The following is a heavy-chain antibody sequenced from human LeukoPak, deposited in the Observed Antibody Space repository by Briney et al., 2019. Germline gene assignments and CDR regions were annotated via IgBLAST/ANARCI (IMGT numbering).Heavy chain of an antibody. CDR1: GFTFSSYA. Sequence: GGSLRLSCAASGFTFSSYAMSWVRQAPGKGLEWVSGISPGGGSTYYADSVKGRFTISRDNSKNTLYLQMNSLRAEDTAVYYCAKGELLWFGEPSALFDYWGQGTLVTVSS. CDR2: ISPGGGST. V-gene: IGHV3-23*01. J-gene: IGHJ4*02. CDR3: AKGELLWFGEPSALFDY. D-gene: IGHD3-10*01.